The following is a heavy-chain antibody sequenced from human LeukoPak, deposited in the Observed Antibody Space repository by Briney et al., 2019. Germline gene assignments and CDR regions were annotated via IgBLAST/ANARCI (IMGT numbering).Heavy chain of an antibody. CDR2: ISGSGGST. CDR1: GFTFSSYA. Sequence: GGSLRLSCAASGFTFSSYAMSWVRQAPGKGLEWVSAISGSGGSTYYADSVKGRFTISRDNSKNTLYLQMNSLRAEDTAVYYCARDPTDYGDQPGYWGQGTLVTVSS. CDR3: ARDPTDYGDQPGY. J-gene: IGHJ4*02. V-gene: IGHV3-23*01. D-gene: IGHD4-17*01.